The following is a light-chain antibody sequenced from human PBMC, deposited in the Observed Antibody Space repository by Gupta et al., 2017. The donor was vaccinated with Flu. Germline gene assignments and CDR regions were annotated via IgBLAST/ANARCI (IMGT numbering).Light chain of an antibody. CDR1: QSISSY. V-gene: IGKV1-39*01. J-gene: IGKJ1*01. CDR2: AAS. Sequence: DIQMTQSPSSLSAFVGDRVTITCRASQSISSYLNWYQQKPGKAPKLLIYAASSLQSGVPSRFSGSGSGTDFTLTISMLQPEDFATYYCQQSDSTPRTFGQGTXVEIK. CDR3: QQSDSTPRT.